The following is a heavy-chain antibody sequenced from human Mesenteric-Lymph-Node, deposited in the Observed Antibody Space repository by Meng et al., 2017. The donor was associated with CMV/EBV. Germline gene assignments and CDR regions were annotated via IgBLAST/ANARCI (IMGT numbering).Heavy chain of an antibody. J-gene: IGHJ3*02. CDR3: ARAFWSGYYGAFDI. V-gene: IGHV3-64*02. CDR1: GLIFSSYA. Sequence: GGSLRLSCAASGLIFSSYALHWVRQAPGKGLEYVSAISSNGGSTYYADSVKGRFTISRDNSKNTLYLQMGSLRAEDMAVYYCARAFWSGYYGAFDIWGQGTMVTVSS. CDR2: ISSNGGST. D-gene: IGHD3-3*01.